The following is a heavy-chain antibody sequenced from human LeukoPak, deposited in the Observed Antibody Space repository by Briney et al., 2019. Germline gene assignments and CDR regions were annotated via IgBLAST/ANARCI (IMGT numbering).Heavy chain of an antibody. Sequence: PGGSLRLSCAAPGFTFSSYGMHWVRQAPGKGLEWVAFIRYDGSNKYYADSVKGRCTISRDNSKNTLYLQMNSLRAEDTAVYYCAKDIGSSSSWSPGFDYWGQGTLVTVSS. CDR1: GFTFSSYG. D-gene: IGHD6-13*01. J-gene: IGHJ4*02. CDR3: AKDIGSSSSWSPGFDY. V-gene: IGHV3-30*02. CDR2: IRYDGSNK.